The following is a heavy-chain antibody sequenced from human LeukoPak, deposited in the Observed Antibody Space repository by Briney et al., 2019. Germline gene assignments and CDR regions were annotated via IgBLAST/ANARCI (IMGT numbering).Heavy chain of an antibody. CDR1: GFTFSSYS. CDR3: ARDILTGYYGNIYAFDI. CDR2: ISSSSTI. D-gene: IGHD3-9*01. V-gene: IGHV3-48*01. J-gene: IGHJ3*02. Sequence: GGSLRLSCAASGFTFSSYSMNWVRQAPGKGLEWVPYISSSSTIYYADSVKGRFTISRDNAKNSLYLQMNSLRAEDTAVYYCARDILTGYYGNIYAFDIWGQGTMVTVSS.